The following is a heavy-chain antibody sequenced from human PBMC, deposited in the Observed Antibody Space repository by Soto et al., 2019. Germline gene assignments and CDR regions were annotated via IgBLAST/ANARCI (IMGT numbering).Heavy chain of an antibody. CDR1: GGCVSSGSDY. CDR2: IYYSGST. CDR3: AREIYDILTGSPGGWFDP. V-gene: IGHV4-61*01. Sequence: PSDSLALACAVCGGCVSSGSDYWSWIRQPPGKGLEWIGYIYYSGSTNYNPSLKSRVTISVDTSKNQFSLKLSSVTAADTAVYYCAREIYDILTGSPGGWFDPWGQGTLVTVSS. J-gene: IGHJ5*02. D-gene: IGHD3-9*01.